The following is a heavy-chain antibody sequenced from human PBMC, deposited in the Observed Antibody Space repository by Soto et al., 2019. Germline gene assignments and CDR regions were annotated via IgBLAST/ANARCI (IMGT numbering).Heavy chain of an antibody. CDR1: GGSINSSSYF. V-gene: IGHV4-39*01. D-gene: IGHD7-27*01. Sequence: SETLSLTCSVSGGSINSSSYFWGWVRQPPGKGLEWIGNIYYSGSTYYNPSLRSRVAISVDTSKSQFSLNVTSVTAADTAVYFCARGRYCLTGRCFPNWFDSWGQGALVTVSS. CDR3: ARGRYCLTGRCFPNWFDS. CDR2: IYYSGST. J-gene: IGHJ5*01.